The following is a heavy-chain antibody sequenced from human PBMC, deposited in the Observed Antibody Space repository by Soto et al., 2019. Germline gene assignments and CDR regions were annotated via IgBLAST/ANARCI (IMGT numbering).Heavy chain of an antibody. J-gene: IGHJ6*02. CDR3: ARGKAYGGNPGRGMDV. CDR1: GGTFSSSA. CDR2: IIPIFGTA. Sequence: SEPFSCRASGGTFSSSAISWVRQARGEGLEWMGLIIPIFGTANYAHKFQGRATITADESTSTAYMELSSLRSEDTAVSYCARGKAYGGNPGRGMDVWGQGTTVTFSS. D-gene: IGHD4-17*01. V-gene: IGHV1-69*13.